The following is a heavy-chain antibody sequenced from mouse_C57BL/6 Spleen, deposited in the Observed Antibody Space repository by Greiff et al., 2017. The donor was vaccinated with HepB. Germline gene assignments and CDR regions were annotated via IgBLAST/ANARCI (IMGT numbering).Heavy chain of an antibody. J-gene: IGHJ3*01. CDR2: IYPSDSET. D-gene: IGHD2-4*01. V-gene: IGHV1-61*01. CDR1: GYTFTSYW. CDR3: ARRGIYDYDGFAY. Sequence: VQLQQPGAELVRPGSSVKLSCKASGYTFTSYWMDWVKQRPGQGLEWIGNIYPSDSETHYNQKFKDKATLTVDKSSSTAYMQLSSLTSEDSAVYYCARRGIYDYDGFAYWGQGTLVTVSA.